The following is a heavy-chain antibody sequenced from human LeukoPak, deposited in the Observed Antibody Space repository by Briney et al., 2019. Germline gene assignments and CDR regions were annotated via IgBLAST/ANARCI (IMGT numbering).Heavy chain of an antibody. CDR3: ARDGNFDY. V-gene: IGHV1-2*02. Sequence: ASVKVSCKASGYTFSGHYMHWVRQAPGQGLEWMGWINPDTGGTNSAQKFQGRVTMTKDTSISTAYMELTTLTSDDTAVYYCARDGNFDYWGQGTLVAVSS. CDR2: INPDTGGT. CDR1: GYTFSGHY. J-gene: IGHJ4*02.